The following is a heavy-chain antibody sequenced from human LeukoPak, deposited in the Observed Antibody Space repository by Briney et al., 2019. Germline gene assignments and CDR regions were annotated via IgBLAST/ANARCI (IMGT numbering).Heavy chain of an antibody. D-gene: IGHD2-15*01. V-gene: IGHV3-21*01. J-gene: IGHJ5*02. CDR1: GFTFSSYS. CDR2: ISSSSSYI. CDR3: ARDHCSGGSCWLDP. Sequence: KPGGSLRLSCAASGFTFSSYSMNWVRQAPGKGLEWVSSISSSSSYIYYADSVKGRFTISRDNAKNSLYLQMNSLRAEDTAVYYCARDHCSGGSCWLDPWGQGTLVIVSS.